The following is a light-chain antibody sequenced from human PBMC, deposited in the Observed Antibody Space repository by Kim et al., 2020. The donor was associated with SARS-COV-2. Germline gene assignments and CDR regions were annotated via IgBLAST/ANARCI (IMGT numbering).Light chain of an antibody. CDR2: GAS. CDR1: QSVRSIH. V-gene: IGKV3-20*01. CDR3: QQYGSAPST. J-gene: IGKJ4*01. Sequence: SPGERATLSCRASQSVRSIHLAWYQQRPGQAPRLLIYGASSRATGIPDRFSGSGSGTDFTLTISRLEPEDFAVYYCQQYGSAPSTFGGGTKVDIK.